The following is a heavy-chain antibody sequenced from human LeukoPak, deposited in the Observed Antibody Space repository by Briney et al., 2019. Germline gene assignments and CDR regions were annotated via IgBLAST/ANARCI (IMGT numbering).Heavy chain of an antibody. Sequence: GGSLRLSCAASGFTFSSYEMNWVRQAPGKGLEWVSYISSSGSTIYYADSVKGRFAISRDNSNNTLFLHLNSLRGEDTAVYYCTRNSGWYGLSWGQGTLVTVSS. V-gene: IGHV3-48*03. CDR1: GFTFSSYE. J-gene: IGHJ1*01. CDR3: TRNSGWYGLS. CDR2: ISSSGSTI. D-gene: IGHD6-19*01.